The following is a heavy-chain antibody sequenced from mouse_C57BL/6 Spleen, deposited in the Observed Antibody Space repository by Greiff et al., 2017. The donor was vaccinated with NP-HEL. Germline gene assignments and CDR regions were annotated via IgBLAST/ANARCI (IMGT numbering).Heavy chain of an antibody. Sequence: EVKLVESGGGLVKPGGSLKLSCAASGFTFSDYGMHWVRQAPEKGLEWVAYISSGSSTIYYADTVKGRFTISRDNAKNTLFLQMTSLRSEDTAMYYCARPGTGTAWFAYWGQGTLVTVSA. CDR3: ARPGTGTAWFAY. V-gene: IGHV5-17*01. D-gene: IGHD3-3*01. J-gene: IGHJ3*01. CDR2: ISSGSSTI. CDR1: GFTFSDYG.